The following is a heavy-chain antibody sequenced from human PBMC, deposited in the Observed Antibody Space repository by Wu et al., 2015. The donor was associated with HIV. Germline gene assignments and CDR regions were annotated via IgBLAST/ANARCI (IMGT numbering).Heavy chain of an antibody. D-gene: IGHD3-22*01. CDR1: GYTFTSYG. J-gene: IGHJ6*02. CDR2: ISAYNGNT. Sequence: QVQLVQSGAEVKKPGASVKVSCKASGYTFTSYGISWVRQAPGQGLEWMGWISAYNGNTNYAQKLQGRVTMTTDTSTSTAYMELRSLRSDDTAVYYCARGGRGITMIVVVMDTYYYYGMDVVGTKGPRVHRLL. V-gene: IGHV1-18*01. CDR3: ARGGRGITMIVVVMDTYYYYGMDV.